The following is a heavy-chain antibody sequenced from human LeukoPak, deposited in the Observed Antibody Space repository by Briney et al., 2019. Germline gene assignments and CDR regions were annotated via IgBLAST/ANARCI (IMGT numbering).Heavy chain of an antibody. Sequence: GESLRLSCVASGFTFSSNRMNWVRQAPGKGLEWVSYISDTGSTIYYADSVKGRFTISRDNAKNSLYLQMNSLRDEDTAVYYCARRGGSSGYFDYWGQGTLVTVSS. J-gene: IGHJ4*02. V-gene: IGHV3-48*02. D-gene: IGHD2-15*01. CDR3: ARRGGSSGYFDY. CDR1: GFTFSSNR. CDR2: ISDTGSTI.